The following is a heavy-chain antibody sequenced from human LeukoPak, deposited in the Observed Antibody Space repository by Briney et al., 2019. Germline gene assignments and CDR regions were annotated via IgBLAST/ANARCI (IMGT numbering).Heavy chain of an antibody. CDR1: GFIFSSYA. V-gene: IGHV3-30-3*01. D-gene: IGHD6-19*01. CDR3: ARDSGSGWFFDY. CDR2: ISYDGSKK. Sequence: GRSLRLSCAASGFIFSSYAMHWVRQAPGKGLEWVAVISYDGSKKFYGDSVKGRSTISRDNSNNTLYLQMNSLRAEDTALYYCARDSGSGWFFDYWGQGTLVTVSS. J-gene: IGHJ4*02.